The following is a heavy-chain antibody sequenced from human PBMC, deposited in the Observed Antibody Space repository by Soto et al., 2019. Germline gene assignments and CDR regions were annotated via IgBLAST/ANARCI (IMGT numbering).Heavy chain of an antibody. CDR3: ARALDIVVVPAAIKGSGNYYYYGMDV. CDR1: GGSISSGGYY. CDR2: IYYSGST. D-gene: IGHD2-2*02. J-gene: IGHJ6*02. Sequence: PSETLSLTCTVSGGSISSGGYYWSWIRQHPGKGLEWIGYIYYSGSTYYNPSLKSRVTISVDTSKNQFSLKLSSVTAAATAVYYCARALDIVVVPAAIKGSGNYYYYGMDVWGQGTTVTVSS. V-gene: IGHV4-31*03.